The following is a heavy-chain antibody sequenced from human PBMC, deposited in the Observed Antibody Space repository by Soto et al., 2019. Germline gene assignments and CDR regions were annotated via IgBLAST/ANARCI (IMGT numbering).Heavy chain of an antibody. J-gene: IGHJ4*02. Sequence: EVQLLESGGGLVQPGGSLRLSCAASGFTFSSYAMRWVRQAPVKGLEWVSAISGSGGSTYYADSVKGRFTITRDNSTNTLYLQMNSLRAEDTAVYYCARRGSGRYYDCWGQGTLVTVSS. V-gene: IGHV3-23*01. CDR2: ISGSGGST. CDR1: GFTFSSYA. D-gene: IGHD6-19*01. CDR3: ARRGSGRYYDC.